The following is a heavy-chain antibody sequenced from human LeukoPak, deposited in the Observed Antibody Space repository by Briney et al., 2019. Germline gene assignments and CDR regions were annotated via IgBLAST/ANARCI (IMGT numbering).Heavy chain of an antibody. CDR2: ISYDGSNK. V-gene: IGHV3-30*01. Sequence: GGSLRLSCAASGFTFSSYAMHWVRQAPGKGLEWVAVISYDGSNKYYADSVKGRFTISRDNSKNTLYLQMNSLRAEDTAVYYCARSIAARRDYYMDVWGKGTTVTVSS. J-gene: IGHJ6*03. CDR3: ARSIAARRDYYMDV. D-gene: IGHD6-6*01. CDR1: GFTFSSYA.